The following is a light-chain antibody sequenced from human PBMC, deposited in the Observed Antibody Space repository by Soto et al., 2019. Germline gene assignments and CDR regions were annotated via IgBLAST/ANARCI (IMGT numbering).Light chain of an antibody. J-gene: IGKJ1*01. CDR1: QSVSSSY. Sequence: RATLSCRASQSVSSSYLAWYQQKAGQATRLLIYGASSRATGIPDRFSGSGSGTDFTLTISRLEPEDFAVYYCQQYGSWTCGQGTKVDIK. CDR2: GAS. V-gene: IGKV3-20*01. CDR3: QQYGSWT.